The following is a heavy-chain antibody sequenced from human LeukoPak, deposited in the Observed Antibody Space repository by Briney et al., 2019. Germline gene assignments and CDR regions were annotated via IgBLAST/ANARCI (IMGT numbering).Heavy chain of an antibody. CDR3: ARPEHYYDSSGYSY. J-gene: IGHJ4*02. CDR2: INPNSGGT. CDR1: GYTFTGYY. V-gene: IGHV1-2*02. Sequence: ASVKVSCKASGYTFTGYYMHWVRQAPGQGLEWMGWINPNSGGTNYAQKFQGRVTMTRDTSISTAYMELSRLRSDDTAVCYCARPEHYYDSSGYSYWGQGTLVTVSS. D-gene: IGHD3-22*01.